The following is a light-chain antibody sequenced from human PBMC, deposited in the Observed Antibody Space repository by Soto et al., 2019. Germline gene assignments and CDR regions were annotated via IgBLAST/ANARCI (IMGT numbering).Light chain of an antibody. CDR1: SSNIGSNY. Sequence: QSVLTQPPSASGTPGQRVTISCSGSSSNIGSNYVYWYQQLPGTAPKLLIYRNNQRPSGVPDRFSGSKSGTSASLAISGLRSEDEADYYCAAWDDSLLRWVFGGGTKLTVL. J-gene: IGLJ3*02. V-gene: IGLV1-47*01. CDR2: RNN. CDR3: AAWDDSLLRWV.